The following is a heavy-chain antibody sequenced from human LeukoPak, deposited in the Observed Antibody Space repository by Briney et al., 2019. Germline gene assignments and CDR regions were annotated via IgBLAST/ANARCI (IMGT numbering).Heavy chain of an antibody. V-gene: IGHV3-66*02. D-gene: IGHD2-8*02. J-gene: IGHJ4*02. CDR2: IYSDGTT. Sequence: SGGSLRLSCAVSGVIVSSKYMSWVRQAPGKGLEWVSVIYSDGTTYYADFVKGRFIISRDKSRNTLHLRMNSLRAEDAALYYCAVSTGNKDFDDWGQGTLVTVSS. CDR1: GVIVSSKY. CDR3: AVSTGNKDFDD.